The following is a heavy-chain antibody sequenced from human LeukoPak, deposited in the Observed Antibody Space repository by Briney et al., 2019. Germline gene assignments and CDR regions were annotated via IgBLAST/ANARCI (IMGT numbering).Heavy chain of an antibody. D-gene: IGHD6-19*01. Sequence: GESLKISCKASGYKFDNYWIGWVRQMPGKGLEWMGIIFPRDSDTKSSPSLQGQVTISADKSISTSYLQWSSLKASYSAIYYCARVGIAVTDDYYFYMDVWGKGTTVTVSS. CDR1: GYKFDNYW. V-gene: IGHV5-51*01. CDR3: ARVGIAVTDDYYFYMDV. J-gene: IGHJ6*03. CDR2: IFPRDSDT.